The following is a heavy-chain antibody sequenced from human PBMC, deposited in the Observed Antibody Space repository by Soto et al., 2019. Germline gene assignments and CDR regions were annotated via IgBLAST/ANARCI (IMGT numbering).Heavy chain of an antibody. CDR1: GASITTGDYY. CDR3: AKYQGLIDVFDV. Sequence: QVQLQESGPGLLKPSQTLSLTCSVSGASITTGDYYWSWIRQSPGRGLEWIAYVYYNGNTYYNPSLESRLFISVDTSKSQFSLKLHSVTAADTAVYYCAKYQGLIDVFDVWGQGTMVTVSS. V-gene: IGHV4-30-4*01. J-gene: IGHJ3*01. D-gene: IGHD6-19*01. CDR2: VYYNGNT.